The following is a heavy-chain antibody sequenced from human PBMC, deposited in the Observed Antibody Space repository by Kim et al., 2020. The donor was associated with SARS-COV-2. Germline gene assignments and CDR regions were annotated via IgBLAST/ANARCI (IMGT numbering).Heavy chain of an antibody. J-gene: IGHJ4*02. CDR2: INPDSGGT. V-gene: IGHV1-2*02. CDR1: GYTFTAYY. D-gene: IGHD5-12*01. Sequence: ASVKVSCKASGYTFTAYYIHWVRQAPGQGLEWMGWINPDSGGTYYTQNLQGKVTVTRDTSISTAYMELSSLRPDDTAVYYCARGGYVLATIGLRIDSWGQGTLVTVSS. CDR3: ARGGYVLATIGLRIDS.